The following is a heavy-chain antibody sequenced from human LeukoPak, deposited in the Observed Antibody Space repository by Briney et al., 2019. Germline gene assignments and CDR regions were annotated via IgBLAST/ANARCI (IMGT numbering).Heavy chain of an antibody. V-gene: IGHV3-30*18. D-gene: IGHD6-13*01. CDR1: GVTFNTYG. J-gene: IGHJ4*02. CDR2: ISYDGNYK. CDR3: AKDGLYSSNLLRPNSGWYYFDY. Sequence: GRSLRLSCASSGVTFNTYGMHWVRQAPGKGLEWVALISYDGNYKYYADSVKGRFTISRDNSKNTLYLQMTSLRAEDTAVYYCAKDGLYSSNLLRPNSGWYYFDYWGQGTLVTVSS.